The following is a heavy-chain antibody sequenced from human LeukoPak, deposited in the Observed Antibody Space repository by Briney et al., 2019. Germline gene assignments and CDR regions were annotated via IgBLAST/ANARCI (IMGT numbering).Heavy chain of an antibody. CDR1: GGSFSANY. D-gene: IGHD3-3*01. CDR3: ARDGLGFDTSGFSR. V-gene: IGHV4-34*01. J-gene: IGHJ4*02. CDR2: INHTGRT. Sequence: SETLSLTCAVSGGSFSANYWSWIRQPPGEGPEWIGEINHTGRTNYNPSLKSRVTISVDMSKNQFSLKLSSVTAADTAVYFCARDGLGFDTSGFSRWGQGTLVTVSS.